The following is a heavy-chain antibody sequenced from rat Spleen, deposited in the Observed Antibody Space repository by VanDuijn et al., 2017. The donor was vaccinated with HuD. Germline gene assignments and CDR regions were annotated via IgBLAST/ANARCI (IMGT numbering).Heavy chain of an antibody. CDR3: VGRNYPAPFDY. Sequence: EVQLVESGGGLVQPGRSLKLSCAASGFTFSNYYMAWVRQAPTKGLEWVAHISTGGDKTFYRDSVKGRFTISRDNAKSTLFLQMDSLGSEDTATYYGVGRNYPAPFDYWGQGVMVTVSS. J-gene: IGHJ2*01. D-gene: IGHD1-4*01. CDR1: GFTFSNYY. V-gene: IGHV5-25*01. CDR2: ISTGGDKT.